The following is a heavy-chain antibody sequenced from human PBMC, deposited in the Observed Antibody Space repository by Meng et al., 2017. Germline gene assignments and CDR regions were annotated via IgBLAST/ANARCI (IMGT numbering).Heavy chain of an antibody. Sequence: VDFEAWGTQPAATVKCTWTASAYPFITASVHWVRPAPGQGLAWMGRLIPSSGDANSAQKFLGRVTLTWDTSISTAYMELSSLRSDDTAIYYCARDGGNYDFDYWGQGTLVTVSS. CDR2: LIPSSGDA. CDR3: ARDGGNYDFDY. J-gene: IGHJ4*02. CDR1: AYPFITAS. V-gene: IGHV1-2*06. D-gene: IGHD1-7*01.